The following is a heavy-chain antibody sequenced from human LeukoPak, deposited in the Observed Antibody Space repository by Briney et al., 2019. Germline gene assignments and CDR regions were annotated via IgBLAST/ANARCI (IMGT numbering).Heavy chain of an antibody. D-gene: IGHD3-22*01. J-gene: IGHJ4*02. Sequence: GASVKVSCKASGGTFSSYAISWVRRAPGQGLEWMGRIIPIFGIANYAQKFQGRVTITADKSTSTAYMELSSLRSEDTAVYYCARASYYYDSSGYYLDYWGRGTLVTVSS. CDR1: GGTFSSYA. CDR3: ARASYYYDSSGYYLDY. V-gene: IGHV1-69*04. CDR2: IIPIFGIA.